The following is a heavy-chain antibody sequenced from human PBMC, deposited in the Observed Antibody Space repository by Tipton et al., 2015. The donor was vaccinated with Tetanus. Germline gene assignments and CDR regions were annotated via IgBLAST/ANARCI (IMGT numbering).Heavy chain of an antibody. J-gene: IGHJ2*01. CDR2: INHSGST. V-gene: IGHV4-34*01. CDR3: ARRGGGPRYFDL. Sequence: TLSLTCAVYGGSFSGYYWSWIRQPPGKGLEWIGEINHSGSTNYNPSLKSRVTISVDTPKNQFSLKLSSVTAADTAVYYCARRGGGPRYFDLWGRGTLVTVSS. D-gene: IGHD3-10*01. CDR1: GGSFSGYY.